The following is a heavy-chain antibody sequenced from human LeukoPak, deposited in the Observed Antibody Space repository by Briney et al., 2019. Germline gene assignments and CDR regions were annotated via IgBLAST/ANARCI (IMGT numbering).Heavy chain of an antibody. D-gene: IGHD6-19*01. J-gene: IGHJ4*02. CDR3: ARGVTAVAGGFDY. CDR2: ISYDGSNK. V-gene: IGHV3-30*03. CDR1: GFTFSSYS. Sequence: PGGSLRLSRAASGFTFSSYSMNWVRQAPGKGLEWVAVISYDGSNKYYADSVKGRFTISRDNSKNTLYLQMNSLRAEDTAVYYCARGVTAVAGGFDYWGQGTLVTVSS.